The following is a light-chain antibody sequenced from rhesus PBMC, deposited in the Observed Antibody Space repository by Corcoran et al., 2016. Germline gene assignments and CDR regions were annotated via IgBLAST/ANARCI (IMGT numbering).Light chain of an antibody. Sequence: EIVMTQSPATLSLSPGETATISCRTSQSVSSHLAWHHQKPGQSPRLPIYGACSMPTGIPDRFSGCGSGTDFTLTIISLEPENFAVYYCQETSNLWTFGQGTKVEIK. CDR2: GAC. CDR3: QETSNLWT. V-gene: IGKV3-31*01. CDR1: QSVSSH. J-gene: IGKJ1*01.